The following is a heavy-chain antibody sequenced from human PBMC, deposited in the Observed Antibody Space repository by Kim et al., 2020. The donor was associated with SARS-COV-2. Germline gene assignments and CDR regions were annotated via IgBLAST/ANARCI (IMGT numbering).Heavy chain of an antibody. CDR2: INTNTGNP. Sequence: ASVKVSCKASGYTFTSYAMNWVRQAPGQGLEWMGWINTNTGNPTYAQGFTGRFVFSLDTSVSTAYLQISSLKAEDTAVYYCATKYSSSSRSITPSYYYYGMDVWGQGTKVTVSS. D-gene: IGHD6-6*01. V-gene: IGHV7-4-1*02. J-gene: IGHJ6*02. CDR3: ATKYSSSSRSITPSYYYYGMDV. CDR1: GYTFTSYA.